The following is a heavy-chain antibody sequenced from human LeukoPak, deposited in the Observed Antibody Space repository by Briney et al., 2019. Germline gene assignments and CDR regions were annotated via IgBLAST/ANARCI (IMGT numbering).Heavy chain of an antibody. J-gene: IGHJ4*02. CDR3: ARDRGYSGSTPFDY. D-gene: IGHD1-26*01. V-gene: IGHV1-2*02. CDR2: INPNSGGT. CDR1: GYTFTGYY. Sequence: ASVKVSCKASGYTFTGYYMHWVRQAPGQGLEWMGWINPNSGGTNYAQKFQGRVTMTRDTSISTAYMELSRLRSDDTAVYYCARDRGYSGSTPFDYWGQGTLVTVSS.